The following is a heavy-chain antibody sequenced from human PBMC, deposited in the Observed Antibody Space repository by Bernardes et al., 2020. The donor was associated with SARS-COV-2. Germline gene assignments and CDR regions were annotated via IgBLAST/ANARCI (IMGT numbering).Heavy chain of an antibody. CDR3: ATGYSSGEYYYYGMDV. Sequence: GGSLRLSCAASGFTFDDYAMHWVRQAPGKGLEWVSGISWNSGSIGYADSVKGRFTISRDNAKNSLYLQMNSLRAEDTALYYCATGYSSGEYYYYGMDVWGQGTTVTVSS. CDR1: GFTFDDYA. D-gene: IGHD6-19*01. J-gene: IGHJ6*02. V-gene: IGHV3-9*01. CDR2: ISWNSGSI.